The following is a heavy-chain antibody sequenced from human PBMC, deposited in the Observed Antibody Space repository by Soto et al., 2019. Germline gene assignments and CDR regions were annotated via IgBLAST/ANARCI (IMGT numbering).Heavy chain of an antibody. V-gene: IGHV1-69*01. CDR2: IIPLFGTA. D-gene: IGHD3-16*01. J-gene: IGHJ4*02. CDR1: GGTFKSYA. CDR3: GKGGGGVIGS. Sequence: QVQLVQSGAEVKKPGSSVKVSCKASGGTFKSYAFTWVRQAPGQGLEWVGGIIPLFGTANYAQKFQGRITLSAGEACSTGYRELNPLTCGEPAVFFCGKGGGGVIGSWGQGTLVTVSS.